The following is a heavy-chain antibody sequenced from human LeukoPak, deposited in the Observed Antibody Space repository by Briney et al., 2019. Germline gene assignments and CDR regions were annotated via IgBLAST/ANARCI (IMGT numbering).Heavy chain of an antibody. J-gene: IGHJ4*02. D-gene: IGHD6-6*01. CDR1: GGSISSYY. Sequence: SETLSLTCTVSGGSISSYYWSWIRQPPGKGLEGIGDIYYSGSTNYNPSLKSRVTISVDPSKNQFSLKLSSVTAADTAVYYCARLYSSSSPFDYWGQGTLVTVSS. CDR3: ARLYSSSSPFDY. V-gene: IGHV4-59*08. CDR2: IYYSGST.